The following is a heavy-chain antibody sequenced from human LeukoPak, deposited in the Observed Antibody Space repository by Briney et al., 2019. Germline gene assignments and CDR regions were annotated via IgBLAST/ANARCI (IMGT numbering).Heavy chain of an antibody. D-gene: IGHD3-10*01. CDR2: INPNSGGT. J-gene: IGHJ4*02. Sequence: ASVKVSSKASGYTFTGYYMHWVRQAPGQGLEWMGWINPNSGGTNYAQKFQGRVTMTRDTSISTAYMELSRLRSDDTAVYYCARDRRITMVRGLMVHFDYWGQGTLVTVSS. V-gene: IGHV1-2*02. CDR3: ARDRRITMVRGLMVHFDY. CDR1: GYTFTGYY.